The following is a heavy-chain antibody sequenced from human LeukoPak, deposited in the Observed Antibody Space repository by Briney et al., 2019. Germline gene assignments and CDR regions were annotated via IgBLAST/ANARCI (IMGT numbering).Heavy chain of an antibody. J-gene: IGHJ1*01. CDR2: IYSGGDT. Sequence: GGSLRLSCAVSGFTVSNNYMSWVRQAPGKGLECVSVIYSGGDTYYADSVKGRSTISRDNSKNTLYLQMNSLRAEDTAVFYCAVLNSGWRFQHWGQGTLVTVSS. CDR1: GFTVSNNY. CDR3: AVLNSGWRFQH. D-gene: IGHD6-19*01. V-gene: IGHV3-53*01.